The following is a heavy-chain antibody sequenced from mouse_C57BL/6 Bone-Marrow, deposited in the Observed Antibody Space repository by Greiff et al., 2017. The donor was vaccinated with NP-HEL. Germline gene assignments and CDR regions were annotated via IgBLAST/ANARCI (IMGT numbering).Heavy chain of an antibody. D-gene: IGHD2-4*01. CDR1: GFTFSDSY. CDR3: AREGGLRRRTYAMDY. J-gene: IGHJ4*01. CDR2: INSDGSST. Sequence: EVHLVESEGGLVQPGSSMKLSCTTSGFTFSDSYMAWVRQVPEKGLDWVANINSDGSSTYYLASLKSRFIISRDNAKNILYLQMSSLKSEDTATYYCAREGGLRRRTYAMDYWGQGTSVTVSS. V-gene: IGHV5-16*01.